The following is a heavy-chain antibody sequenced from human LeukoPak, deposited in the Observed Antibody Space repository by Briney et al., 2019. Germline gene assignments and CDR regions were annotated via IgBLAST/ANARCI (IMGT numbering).Heavy chain of an antibody. CDR2: IDYSGTT. CDR3: ARSGTSAGSALFISAYYYYGLDV. CDR1: DGSISTYY. V-gene: IGHV4-59*01. D-gene: IGHD6-13*01. Sequence: SETLSLTCTVSDGSISTYYWTWIRQPPGKGLEWIGYIDYSGTTNYHPSLRSRVTISVDTSKSQVSLKLSSVTAADTAVYYCARSGTSAGSALFISAYYYYGLDVWGQGTAVTVSS. J-gene: IGHJ6*02.